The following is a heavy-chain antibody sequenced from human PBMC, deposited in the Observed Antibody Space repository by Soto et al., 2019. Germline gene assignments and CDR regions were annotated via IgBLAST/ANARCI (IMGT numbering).Heavy chain of an antibody. D-gene: IGHD2-8*01. CDR3: ARDWNFTQTVCYNVFDP. Sequence: GASVKVSCKASGYSFTKFGISWVRQGPGQGLEWMGWISTSNGKTNYAQKFQGRVIVTTDTSTSTAYMELRSLRSDDTAVYYCARDWNFTQTVCYNVFDPWGQGTPVTVSS. V-gene: IGHV1-18*01. CDR1: GYSFTKFG. J-gene: IGHJ5*02. CDR2: ISTSNGKT.